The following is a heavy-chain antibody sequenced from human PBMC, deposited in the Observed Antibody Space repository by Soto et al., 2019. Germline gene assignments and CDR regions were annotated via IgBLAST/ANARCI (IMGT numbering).Heavy chain of an antibody. CDR2: IYYSGST. J-gene: IGHJ6*02. Sequence: SETLSLTCTVSGGSISSYYWSWIRQPPGKGPEWIGYIYYSGSTNYNPSLKSRVTISVDTSKNQFSLKLSSVTAADTAVYYCARDTGYSYGNYYGMDVWGQGTTVTVSS. D-gene: IGHD5-18*01. V-gene: IGHV4-59*01. CDR1: GGSISSYY. CDR3: ARDTGYSYGNYYGMDV.